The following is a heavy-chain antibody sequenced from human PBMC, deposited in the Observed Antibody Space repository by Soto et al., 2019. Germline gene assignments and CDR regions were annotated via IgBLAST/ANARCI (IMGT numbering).Heavy chain of an antibody. D-gene: IGHD4-17*01. CDR3: AKPMVGYGDYGIFDY. CDR1: GFTFSSYG. V-gene: IGHV3-30*18. CDR2: ISYDGSNK. Sequence: QVQLVESGGGVVQPGRSLRLSCAASGFTFSSYGMHWVRQAPGKGLEWVAVISYDGSNKYYADSVKGRFTISRDNSKNTLYLQMNSLRAEDTAVYYCAKPMVGYGDYGIFDYWGQGTLVTVSS. J-gene: IGHJ4*02.